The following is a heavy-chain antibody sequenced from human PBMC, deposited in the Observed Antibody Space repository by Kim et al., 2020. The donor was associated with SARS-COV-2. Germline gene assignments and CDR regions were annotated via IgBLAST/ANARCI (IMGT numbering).Heavy chain of an antibody. CDR1: GFTFSSYS. CDR3: ARPPSTWGYSSSWYDY. Sequence: GGSLRLSCAASGFTFSSYSMNWVRQAPGKGLEWVSSISSSSSYIYYADSVKGRFTISRDNAKNSLYLQMNSLRAEDTAVYYCARPPSTWGYSSSWYDYWGQGTLVTVSS. D-gene: IGHD6-13*01. V-gene: IGHV3-21*01. J-gene: IGHJ4*02. CDR2: ISSSSSYI.